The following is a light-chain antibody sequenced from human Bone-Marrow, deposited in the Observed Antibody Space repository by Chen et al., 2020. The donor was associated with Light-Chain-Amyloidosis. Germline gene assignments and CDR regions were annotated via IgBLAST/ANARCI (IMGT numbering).Light chain of an antibody. J-gene: IGLJ3*02. CDR1: SSNIGRNT. V-gene: IGLV1-44*01. CDR3: SAWDASLNGPV. CDR2: SVD. Sequence: RVTISCSGSSSNIGRNTVNWYQQLPGTGPKLLIYSVDQRPSGVPDRFSGSKSGTSASLAISGLQSEDEADYYCSAWDASLNGPVFGGGTKLTVL.